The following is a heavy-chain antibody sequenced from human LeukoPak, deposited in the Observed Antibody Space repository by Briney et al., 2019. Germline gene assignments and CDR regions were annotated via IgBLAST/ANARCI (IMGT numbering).Heavy chain of an antibody. CDR3: AKAPSGSYFHDAFDI. V-gene: IGHV3-9*03. CDR1: GFTFSSYA. Sequence: GGSLRLSRAASGFTFSSYAMHWVRQAPGKGLEWVSGISWNSGSIGYADSVKGRFTISRDNAKNSLYLQMNSLRAEDMALYYCAKAPSGSYFHDAFDIWGQGTMVTVSS. D-gene: IGHD1-26*01. J-gene: IGHJ3*02. CDR2: ISWNSGSI.